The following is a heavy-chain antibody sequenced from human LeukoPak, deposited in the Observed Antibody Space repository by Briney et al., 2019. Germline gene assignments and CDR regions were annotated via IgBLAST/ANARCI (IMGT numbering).Heavy chain of an antibody. CDR1: GGSIINDTNC. CDR3: ARKQEKYSSGWLKSWFDP. V-gene: IGHV4-31*03. J-gene: IGHJ5*02. D-gene: IGHD6-19*01. Sequence: PSETLSLTCTVSGGSIINDTNCWSWIRQHPGKGLEWIGYISYSGSTYYNPSLKSRIIMSVDTSMNQFSLKVSSVTAADTAVYYCARKQEKYSSGWLKSWFDPWGQGTLVTVSS. CDR2: ISYSGST.